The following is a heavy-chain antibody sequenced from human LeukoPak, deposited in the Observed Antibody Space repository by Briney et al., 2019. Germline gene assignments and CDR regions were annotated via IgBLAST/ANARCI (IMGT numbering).Heavy chain of an antibody. CDR1: GGSISSGGYY. CDR2: IYHSGST. J-gene: IGHJ4*02. V-gene: IGHV4-30-2*02. CDR3: ARMMLPLGSDY. D-gene: IGHD3-16*01. Sequence: SETLSLTCTVSGGSISSGGYYWSWIRRPPGKGLEWIGYIYHSGSTYYNPSLKSRVTISVDRSKNQFSLKLSSVTAADTAVYYCARMMLPLGSDYWGQGTLVTVSS.